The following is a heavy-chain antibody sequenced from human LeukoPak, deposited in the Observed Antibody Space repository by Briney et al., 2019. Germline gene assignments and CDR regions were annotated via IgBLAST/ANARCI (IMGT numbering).Heavy chain of an antibody. D-gene: IGHD6-19*01. Sequence: GESLRLSCGASGFTFNDYYMTWIRQAPGKGLEWVSYISTHGSIIYYADSVKGRFTISRDNAKNSVYLQMNSLRVEDTAVYYCARDDLGGAVTNFDNWGQGILVTVSS. J-gene: IGHJ4*02. CDR2: ISTHGSII. CDR1: GFTFNDYY. CDR3: ARDDLGGAVTNFDN. V-gene: IGHV3-11*04.